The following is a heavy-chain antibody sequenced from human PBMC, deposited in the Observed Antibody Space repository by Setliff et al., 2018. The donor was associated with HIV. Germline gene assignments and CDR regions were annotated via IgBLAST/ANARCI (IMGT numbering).Heavy chain of an antibody. CDR2: IYSGGST. Sequence: PGGSLRLSCAASGFTVSSNYMSWVRQAPGKGLEWVSVIYSGGSTYYADSVKGRFTISRDNSKNTLYLQMNSLRAEDTAVYYCAGLMYSSGPGSFDYWGQGTLVTVSS. J-gene: IGHJ4*02. CDR1: GFTVSSNY. CDR3: AGLMYSSGPGSFDY. D-gene: IGHD6-19*01. V-gene: IGHV3-66*02.